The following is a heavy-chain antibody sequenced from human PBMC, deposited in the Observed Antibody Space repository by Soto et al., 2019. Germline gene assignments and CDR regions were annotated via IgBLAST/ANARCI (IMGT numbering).Heavy chain of an antibody. D-gene: IGHD3-16*01. CDR3: VKFRGRAYHYYYMDV. V-gene: IGHV3-23*01. Sequence: DVQLLESGGGLAQRGGSLRLSCSASGFSFSPYGMTWVPQAPGKGLEWVSYGGSGGSTYYADSVKGRFTISRDNSKKTLYLQTNSLRAEDTAVYYCVKFRGRAYHYYYMDVWGNGTTVTVSS. J-gene: IGHJ6*03. CDR2: GGSGGST. CDR1: GFSFSPYG.